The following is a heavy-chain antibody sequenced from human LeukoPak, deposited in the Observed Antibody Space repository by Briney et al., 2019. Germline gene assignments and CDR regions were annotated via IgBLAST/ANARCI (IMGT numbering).Heavy chain of an antibody. J-gene: IGHJ4*02. D-gene: IGHD3-10*01. Sequence: SVKVSCKASGGTFSSYAISWVRQAPGQGLEWMGGIIPIFGTANYAQKFQGRVTITADKSTSTAYMELSSLRSEDTAVYYCAAFREERYGSGYYFDCWGQGTLVTVSS. V-gene: IGHV1-69*06. CDR2: IIPIFGTA. CDR3: AAFREERYGSGYYFDC. CDR1: GGTFSSYA.